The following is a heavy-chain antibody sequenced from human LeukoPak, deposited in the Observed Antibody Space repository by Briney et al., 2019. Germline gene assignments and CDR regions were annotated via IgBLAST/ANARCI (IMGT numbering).Heavy chain of an antibody. J-gene: IGHJ4*02. V-gene: IGHV4-59*08. D-gene: IGHD5-24*01. CDR2: IYYSGST. Sequence: SETLSLTCAVYGGSFSGYYWSWIRQPPGKGLEWIGYIYYSGSTNHNPSLKSRVTISVDTSKNQFSLKLSSVTAADTAVYYCARHVKMATFDYWGQGTLVTVSS. CDR3: ARHVKMATFDY. CDR1: GGSFSGYY.